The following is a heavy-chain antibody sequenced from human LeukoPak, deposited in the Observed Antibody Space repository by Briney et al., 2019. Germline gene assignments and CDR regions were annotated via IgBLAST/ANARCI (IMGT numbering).Heavy chain of an antibody. D-gene: IGHD4-17*01. CDR1: GFTFSDYY. J-gene: IGHJ4*02. V-gene: IGHV3-11*01. CDR2: ISSSGSTI. CDR3: ARDLTTVTTERIFDY. Sequence: GGSLRLSCAASGFTFSDYYMSWIRQAPGKGLEWVSYISSSGSTIYYADSVRGRFTISRDNAKNSLYLQMNSLRAEDTAMYYCARDLTTVTTERIFDYWGQGTLVTVSS.